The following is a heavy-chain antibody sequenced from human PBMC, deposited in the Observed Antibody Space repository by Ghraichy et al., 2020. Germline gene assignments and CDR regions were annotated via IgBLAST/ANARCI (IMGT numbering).Heavy chain of an antibody. CDR1: GFTFSSYA. CDR2: ISGVTT. D-gene: IGHD6-19*01. J-gene: IGHJ4*02. V-gene: IGHV3-23*01. CDR3: AKDPYSSGWYFDY. Sequence: GGSLRLSCAASGFTFSSYAMSWVRQAPGKGLEWVATISGVTTFYADSEKGRFTISIDNSKNTLSLQMNSLRAEDTAVYYCAKDPYSSGWYFDYWGQGTLVTVSS.